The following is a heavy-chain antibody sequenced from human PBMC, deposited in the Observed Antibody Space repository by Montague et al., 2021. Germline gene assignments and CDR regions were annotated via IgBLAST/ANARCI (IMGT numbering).Heavy chain of an antibody. CDR2: TYYRSKRYN. V-gene: IGHV6-1*01. CDR1: GDSVASNDAT. J-gene: IGHJ5*02. CDR3: ARGWQKRFDP. Sequence: CAISGDSVASNDATWNWIRQSPSRGLEWLGRTYYRSKRYNEYAISVRSRITVKPDTSKNQFSLLLNSVTPEDTAVYYCARGWQKRFDPWGQGTLVTVSS. D-gene: IGHD5-24*01.